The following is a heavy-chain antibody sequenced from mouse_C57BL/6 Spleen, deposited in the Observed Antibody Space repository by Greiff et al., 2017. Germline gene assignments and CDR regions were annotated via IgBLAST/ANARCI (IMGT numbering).Heavy chain of an antibody. CDR2: IRYDGSN. J-gene: IGHJ4*01. D-gene: IGHD2-5*01. CDR3: ARAEGGCSNCVVYYAMEY. Sequence: EVKLLESGPGLVKPSQSLSLSCSATGYSFTSCYYWYWIRQFPGNKPEWMGYIRYDGSNNYNPSLKNRIPSTRDTSKNQFFLKLNSLTTEDTAAYYCARAEGGCSNCVVYYAMEYWGQGTSVTVSS. CDR1: GYSFTSCYY. V-gene: IGHV3-6*01.